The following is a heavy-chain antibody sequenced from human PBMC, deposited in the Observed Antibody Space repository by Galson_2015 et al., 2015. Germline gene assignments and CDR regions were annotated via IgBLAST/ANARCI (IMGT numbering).Heavy chain of an antibody. Sequence: SLRLSCAASGFTFSSYSMNWVRQAPGKGLEWVSSISGSSSYVYYADSVKGRFIISRDNAKNSLYLQMNRLRAEDTAVYYCAREPPSYCFDSTGMDSWGQGILVTVSS. CDR3: AREPPSYCFDSTGMDS. CDR2: ISGSSSYV. V-gene: IGHV3-21*04. CDR1: GFTFSSYS. D-gene: IGHD3-22*01. J-gene: IGHJ4*02.